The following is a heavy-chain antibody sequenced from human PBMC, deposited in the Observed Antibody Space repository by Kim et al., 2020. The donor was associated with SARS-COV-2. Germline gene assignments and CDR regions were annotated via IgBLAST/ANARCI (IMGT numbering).Heavy chain of an antibody. J-gene: IGHJ4*02. CDR3: ARRDGGWFHF. V-gene: IGHV3-48*02. CDR1: GFPFSSYT. CDR2: IGSVSTDI. D-gene: IGHD6-19*01. Sequence: GGSLRLSCVASGFPFSSYTFSWVRQAPGKGLEWIAYIGSVSTDIHYADPVKGRLTIFRDNDKDSIYLQMSNLRNEDTAVYYCARRDGGWFHFWGQGTLVTVSS.